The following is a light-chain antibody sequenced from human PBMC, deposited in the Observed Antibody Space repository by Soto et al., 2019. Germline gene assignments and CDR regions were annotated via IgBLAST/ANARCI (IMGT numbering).Light chain of an antibody. Sequence: ELVMTQSPATLSVSRGDRATLSCRASQSVSSYLAWYQQKPGQAPRLLIYGASTRATSIPARFSGSGSGPELTSNFSSLQSEAVALYYCQPYNDSLQPFCQG. J-gene: IGKJ1*01. CDR3: QPYNDSLQP. CDR2: GAS. CDR1: QSVSSY. V-gene: IGKV3-15*01.